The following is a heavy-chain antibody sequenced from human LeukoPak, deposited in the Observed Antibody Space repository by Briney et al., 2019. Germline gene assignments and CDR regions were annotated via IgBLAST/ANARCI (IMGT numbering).Heavy chain of an antibody. J-gene: IGHJ3*02. V-gene: IGHV3-74*01. CDR1: GFTFSSYW. Sequence: PGGSLRLSCAASGFTFSSYWMHWVRQAPGKGLVWVSRINSDGSTTSYADSVKGRFTISRDNAKNTLYLQMNSLRVEDTAVYYCASIGGSRPNDAFDIWGQGTMVTVSS. CDR3: ASIGGSRPNDAFDI. CDR2: INSDGSTT. D-gene: IGHD1-26*01.